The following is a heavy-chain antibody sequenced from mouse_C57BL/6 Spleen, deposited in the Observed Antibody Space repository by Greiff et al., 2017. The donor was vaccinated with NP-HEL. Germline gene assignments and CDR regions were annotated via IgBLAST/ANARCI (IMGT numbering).Heavy chain of an antibody. Sequence: EVQLQQSGPELVKPGASVKIPCKASGYTFTDYNMDWVKQSHGKSLEWIGDINPSNGGTIYNQKFKGKATLTVDKSSSTAYMELRSLTSEDTAVYYCARGYYGSSQYYFDYWGQGTTLTVSS. V-gene: IGHV1-18*01. CDR2: INPSNGGT. CDR3: ARGYYGSSQYYFDY. D-gene: IGHD1-1*01. CDR1: GYTFTDYN. J-gene: IGHJ2*01.